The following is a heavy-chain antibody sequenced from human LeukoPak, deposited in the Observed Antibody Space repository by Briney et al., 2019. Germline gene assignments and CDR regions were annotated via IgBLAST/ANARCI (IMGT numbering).Heavy chain of an antibody. D-gene: IGHD2-21*01. CDR3: ARDGLWGWAQYDY. V-gene: IGHV3-23*01. CDR1: GFTFSRYA. Sequence: GGSLRLSCAASGFTFSRYAMGWVRQGPGKGLEWVAGITDNGLATNYADSVKGRFTIYRDDSRSTVGLQMNSLRAEDTALYYCARDGLWGWAQYDYWGQGILVTVSS. J-gene: IGHJ4*02. CDR2: ITDNGLAT.